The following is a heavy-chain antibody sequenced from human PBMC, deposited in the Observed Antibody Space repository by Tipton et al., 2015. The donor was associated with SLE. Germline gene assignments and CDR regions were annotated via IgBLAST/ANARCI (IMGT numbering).Heavy chain of an antibody. J-gene: IGHJ4*02. V-gene: IGHV5-51*03. D-gene: IGHD2-21*02. CDR3: ARYGGFCDNIDCFAAYFDL. CDR1: GYTFTSHW. CDR2: IHPSDSET. Sequence: VQLVQSGAEVKKPGESLKISCEGSGYTFTSHWIAWVRQMPGKGLEWMGIIHPSDSETRYSPSFQGQVTMSADRSISTAYLQWSSLKASDSAMYYCARYGGFCDNIDCFAAYFDLWSQGTLVSVSS.